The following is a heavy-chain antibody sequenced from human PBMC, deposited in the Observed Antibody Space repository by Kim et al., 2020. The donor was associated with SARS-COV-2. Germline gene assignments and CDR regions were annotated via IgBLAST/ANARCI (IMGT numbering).Heavy chain of an antibody. Sequence: SETLSLTCTVSGGSISSYYWSWIRQPPGKGLEWIGYIYYSGSTNYNPSLKSRVTISVDTSKNQFSLKLSSVTAADTAVYYCARHRSTGYYYDSSGYYYGLGRAFDIWGQGTMVTVSS. CDR2: IYYSGST. V-gene: IGHV4-59*08. CDR1: GGSISSYY. CDR3: ARHRSTGYYYDSSGYYYGLGRAFDI. D-gene: IGHD3-22*01. J-gene: IGHJ3*02.